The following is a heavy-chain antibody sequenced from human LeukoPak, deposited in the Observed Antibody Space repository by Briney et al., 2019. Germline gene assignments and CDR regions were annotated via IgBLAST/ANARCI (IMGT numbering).Heavy chain of an antibody. V-gene: IGHV3-53*05. D-gene: IGHD4-17*01. J-gene: IGHJ4*02. CDR1: GFSVSTSY. Sequence: GGSLRLSCAVSGFSVSTSYMSWVRQAPGKGLEWVSVIYSVGSTYYADSVKGRFTISRDNSKNTLYLQMNSLRAEDTAVYYCAPGGDYTFFDYWGQGTLVTVSS. CDR3: APGGDYTFFDY. CDR2: IYSVGST.